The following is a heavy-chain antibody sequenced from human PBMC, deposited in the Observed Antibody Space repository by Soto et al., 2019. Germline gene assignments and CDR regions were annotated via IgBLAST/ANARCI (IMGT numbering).Heavy chain of an antibody. CDR2: IYYDGSNK. CDR3: ARSQYSSSWYPFDY. CDR1: GFTFSSYG. V-gene: IGHV3-33*01. D-gene: IGHD6-13*01. J-gene: IGHJ4*02. Sequence: QVQLVESGGGVVQPGRSLGLSCAASGFTFSSYGMHWVRQAPGKGLEWVAVIYYDGSNKYYADSVKGRFTISRDNSKNTLYLQMNSLRAENTAVYYCARSQYSSSWYPFDYWGQVTLVTVSS.